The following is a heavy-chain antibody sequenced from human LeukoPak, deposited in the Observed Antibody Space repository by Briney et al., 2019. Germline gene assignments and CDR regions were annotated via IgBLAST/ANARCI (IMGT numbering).Heavy chain of an antibody. CDR2: IKSKTDGGTT. CDR1: GFTFSNAW. Sequence: GGSLRLSCAASGFTFSNAWMSWVRQAPGKGLEWVGRIKSKTDGGTTDYAAPVKGRFTISRDDSKNTLYLQMNSLKTEDTAVYYCTAPGLLWFGELFFDYWGQGTLATVSS. D-gene: IGHD3-10*01. J-gene: IGHJ4*02. CDR3: TAPGLLWFGELFFDY. V-gene: IGHV3-15*01.